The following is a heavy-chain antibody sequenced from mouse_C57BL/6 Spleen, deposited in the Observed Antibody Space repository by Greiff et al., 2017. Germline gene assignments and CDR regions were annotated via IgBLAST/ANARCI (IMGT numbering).Heavy chain of an antibody. J-gene: IGHJ2*01. CDR3: ARFGDYDCPFDY. CDR1: GYTFTSYW. Sequence: QVQLQQPGAELVRPGSSVKLSCKASGYTFTSYWMDWVKPRPGQGLEWIGNIYPSDSETHYNQKFKDKATLTVDKSSSTAYMQLSSLTSEDSAVYYCARFGDYDCPFDYWGQGTTLTVSS. V-gene: IGHV1-61*01. D-gene: IGHD2-4*01. CDR2: IYPSDSET.